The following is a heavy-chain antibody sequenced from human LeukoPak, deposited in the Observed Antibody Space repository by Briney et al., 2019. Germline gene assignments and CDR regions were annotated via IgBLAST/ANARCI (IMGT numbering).Heavy chain of an antibody. CDR3: ATDWSLAY. CDR2: INANSGGT. V-gene: IGHV1-2*02. D-gene: IGHD6-6*01. J-gene: IGHJ4*02. CDR1: GFTFTGYY. Sequence: ASVKVSCKASGFTFTGYYMHWVRRAPGQGLEWMGWINANSGGTDHAKKFQGRVTITRDASISTAYMELSRLRSDDTAVYYCATDWSLAYWGQGTLVTVSS.